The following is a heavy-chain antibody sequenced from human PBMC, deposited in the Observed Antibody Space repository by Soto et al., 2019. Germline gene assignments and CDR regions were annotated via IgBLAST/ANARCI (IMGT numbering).Heavy chain of an antibody. D-gene: IGHD4-4*01. CDR2: ISYDGSNK. V-gene: IGHV3-30*18. Sequence: QVQLVESGGGVVQPGRSLRLSCAASGFTFSSYGMHWVRQAPGKGLEWVAVISYDGSNKYYADSVKGRFTISRDNSKKTLYLQMNSLRADDTFVYYCAKGPTTVRGRGTYGMDVWGQGTTVTVSS. CDR1: GFTFSSYG. J-gene: IGHJ6*02. CDR3: AKGPTTVRGRGTYGMDV.